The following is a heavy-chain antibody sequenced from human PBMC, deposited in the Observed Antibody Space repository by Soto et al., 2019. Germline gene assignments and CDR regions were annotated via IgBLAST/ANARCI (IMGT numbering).Heavy chain of an antibody. J-gene: IGHJ3*02. V-gene: IGHV1-46*01. D-gene: IGHD6-6*01. CDR1: GYTFTSYY. CDR2: INPSGGST. Sequence: EASVKVSCKASGYTFTSYYMHWVRQAPGQGLEWMGIINPSGGSTSYAQKFQGRVTMTRDTSTSTVYMELSSLRSEDTAVYYCARAPSIAARLRAFDIWGQGTMVTVSS. CDR3: ARAPSIAARLRAFDI.